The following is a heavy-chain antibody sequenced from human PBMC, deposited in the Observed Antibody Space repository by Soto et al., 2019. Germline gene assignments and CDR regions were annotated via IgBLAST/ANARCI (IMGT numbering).Heavy chain of an antibody. Sequence: SVKVSCKASGGTFSSYAISWVRQAPGQGLEWMGGIIPIFGTANYAQKFQGRVTITADKSTSTAYMELSSLRSEDTAVYYCARDREVYGSGSYYKRYNWFDPWGQGTLVTVSS. D-gene: IGHD3-10*01. CDR1: GGTFSSYA. V-gene: IGHV1-69*06. CDR3: ARDREVYGSGSYYKRYNWFDP. CDR2: IIPIFGTA. J-gene: IGHJ5*02.